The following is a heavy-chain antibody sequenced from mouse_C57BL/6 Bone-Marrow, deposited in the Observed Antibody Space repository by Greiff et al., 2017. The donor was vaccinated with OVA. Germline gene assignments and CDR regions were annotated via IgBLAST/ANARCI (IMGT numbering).Heavy chain of an antibody. CDR2: IYPGSGST. Sequence: QVQLQQPGAELVKPGAPVKMSCKASGYTFTSYWITWVKQRPGQGLEWIGDIYPGSGSTNYNEKFKSKATLTVDTSSSTAYMQLSSLTSEDSAVDYCAEGSNCHWYFDVWGTGTTGTVSS. CDR1: GYTFTSYW. J-gene: IGHJ1*03. V-gene: IGHV1-55*01. D-gene: IGHD2-5*01. CDR3: AEGSNCHWYFDV.